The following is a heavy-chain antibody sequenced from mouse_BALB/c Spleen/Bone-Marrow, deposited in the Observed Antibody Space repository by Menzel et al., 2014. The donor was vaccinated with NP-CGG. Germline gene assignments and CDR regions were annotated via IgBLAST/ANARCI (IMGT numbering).Heavy chain of an antibody. Sequence: VQLQQSGAELVKPGASVKLSCTASGFNIKDTYMHWVKQRPEQGLEWIGRIDPANGNTKYDPKFQGKATITADTSSNTVYLQLSSMTSADTAVYYCARYSYGSRVYYFDYWGQGTTLTVSS. J-gene: IGHJ2*01. D-gene: IGHD1-1*01. V-gene: IGHV14-3*02. CDR3: ARYSYGSRVYYFDY. CDR2: IDPANGNT. CDR1: GFNIKDTY.